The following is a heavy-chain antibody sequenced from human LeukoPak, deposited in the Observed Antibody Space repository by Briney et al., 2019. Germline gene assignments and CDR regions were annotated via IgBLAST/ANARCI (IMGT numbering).Heavy chain of an antibody. J-gene: IGHJ6*03. V-gene: IGHV3-9*01. CDR3: AKEQRITIFGVAYYMDV. D-gene: IGHD3-3*01. CDR2: ISWNSANI. Sequence: PGGSLRLSCAASGFTLDNYVMHWVRQAPGKGLEWVSGISWNSANIGYADSVKGRFTISRDNAKNTLYLQMNSLRAEDTAVYYCAKEQRITIFGVAYYMDVWGKGTTVTVSS. CDR1: GFTLDNYV.